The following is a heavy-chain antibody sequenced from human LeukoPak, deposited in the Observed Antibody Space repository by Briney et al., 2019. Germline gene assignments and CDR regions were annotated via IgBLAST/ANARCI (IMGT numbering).Heavy chain of an antibody. Sequence: SETLSLTCTVSDGSISSYYWSWIRQPPGKGLEWIGYIYHSGSTNYNPSLKSRVTISVDTSKNEFSLKPSSVTAADTAMYYCARNQHSYDSSGPGYWYFDLWGRGTLVTVSS. V-gene: IGHV4-59*01. D-gene: IGHD3-22*01. J-gene: IGHJ2*01. CDR3: ARNQHSYDSSGPGYWYFDL. CDR1: DGSISSYY. CDR2: IYHSGST.